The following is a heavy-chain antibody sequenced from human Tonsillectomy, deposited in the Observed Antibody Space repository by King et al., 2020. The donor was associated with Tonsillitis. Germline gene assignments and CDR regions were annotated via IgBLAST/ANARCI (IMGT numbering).Heavy chain of an antibody. Sequence: VQLVESGGGVVQPGRSLRLSCAASGFSFSDYGIHWVRQAPGKGLEWVAFISYDGSRQSYADSVRGRFTVSRDNSKNTLFLQMDSLRAEDTAVYYCAPTVTTLDYWGQGTLVTVSS. V-gene: IGHV3-30*03. J-gene: IGHJ4*02. CDR1: GFSFSDYG. CDR3: APTVTTLDY. CDR2: ISYDGSRQ. D-gene: IGHD4-17*01.